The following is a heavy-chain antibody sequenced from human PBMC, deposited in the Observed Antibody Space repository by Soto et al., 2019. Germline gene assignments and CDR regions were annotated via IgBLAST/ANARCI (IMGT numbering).Heavy chain of an antibody. Sequence: GGSLRLSCAASGFTFSSYAMSWVRQAPGKGLEWVSAISGSGGSTYYADSVKGRFTISRDNSKNTLYLQMNSLRAEDTAVYYCAKDPLLTGTVDGYYYYYYMDVWGKGTTVTVSS. CDR2: ISGSGGST. V-gene: IGHV3-23*01. CDR3: AKDPLLTGTVDGYYYYYYMDV. J-gene: IGHJ6*03. D-gene: IGHD1-20*01. CDR1: GFTFSSYA.